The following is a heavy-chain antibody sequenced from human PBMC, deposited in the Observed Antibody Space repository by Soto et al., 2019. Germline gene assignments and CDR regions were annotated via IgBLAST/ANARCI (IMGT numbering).Heavy chain of an antibody. D-gene: IGHD6-13*01. CDR1: GGSISSGGYY. CDR2: IYYSGST. CDR3: ARDHSSSWTGSFYYYGMDV. J-gene: IGHJ6*02. Sequence: QVQLQESGPGLVKPSQTLSLTCTVSGGSISSGGYYWSWIRQHPGKGLEWIGYIYYSGSTYYNPSLKSRVTISVDTSKNQFSLKLSSVTAADTVVYYCARDHSSSWTGSFYYYGMDVWGQGTTVTVSS. V-gene: IGHV4-31*03.